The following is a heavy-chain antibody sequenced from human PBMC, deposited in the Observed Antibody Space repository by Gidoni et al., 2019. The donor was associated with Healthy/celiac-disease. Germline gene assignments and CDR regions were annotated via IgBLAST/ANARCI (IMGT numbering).Heavy chain of an antibody. CDR3: ARGGLWPEAIQH. V-gene: IGHV4-61*02. Sequence: QVQLQESGPGLVKPSQTLSLTCTVSGGSIRSGNYYWNWIRQPAGKGLEWIGRIYTSGSTNSNPALNSRGTISVDTSKNQFALKLSSVTAADTAVYYCARGGLWPEAIQHWGQGTLVTVSS. CDR2: IYTSGST. D-gene: IGHD6-25*01. CDR1: GGSIRSGNYY. J-gene: IGHJ1*01.